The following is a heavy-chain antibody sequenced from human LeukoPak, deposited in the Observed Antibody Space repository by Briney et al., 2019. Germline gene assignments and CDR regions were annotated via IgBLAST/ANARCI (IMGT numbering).Heavy chain of an antibody. V-gene: IGHV3-30-3*01. CDR3: GRDSGEMATTYVFDY. D-gene: IGHD5-24*01. J-gene: IGHJ4*02. CDR1: GFTFSSYA. CDR2: ISYDGSNK. Sequence: PGRSLRLSCAASGFTFSSYAMHWVRQAPGKGLEWVAVISYDGSNKYYADSVKGRFTISRDNSKNTLYLQMNSLRAEDTAVYYCGRDSGEMATTYVFDYWGQGTLVTVSS.